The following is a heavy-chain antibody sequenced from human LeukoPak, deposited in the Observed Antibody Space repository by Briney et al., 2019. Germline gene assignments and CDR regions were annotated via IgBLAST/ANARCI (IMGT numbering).Heavy chain of an antibody. CDR1: GGTFSSYA. CDR3: AKDGYNPARAYEYYHYYGMDV. D-gene: IGHD5-24*01. Sequence: SVKVYCKASGGTFSSYAISWVRQAPGQGLEWMGRIIPILGIANYAQKFQGRVTITADKSTSTAYMELSSLRSEDTAVYYCAKDGYNPARAYEYYHYYGMDVWGQGTTVTVSS. CDR2: IIPILGIA. V-gene: IGHV1-69*04. J-gene: IGHJ6*02.